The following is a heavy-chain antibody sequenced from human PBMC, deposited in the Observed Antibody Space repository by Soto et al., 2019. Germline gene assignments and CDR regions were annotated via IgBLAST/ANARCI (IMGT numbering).Heavy chain of an antibody. V-gene: IGHV3-23*01. Sequence: EVQLLESGGGLVQPGGSLRLSCAASGFTFSSYAMSWVRQAPGKWLEWVSAISGSGGSTYYADSVKGRFTISRDNSKNTLYLQMNSLRAEDTAVYYCAKCLGSGSYYLSRAHYLPHYYYYGMDVWGQGTTVTVSS. CDR1: GFTFSSYA. CDR2: ISGSGGST. D-gene: IGHD3-10*01. J-gene: IGHJ6*02. CDR3: AKCLGSGSYYLSRAHYLPHYYYYGMDV.